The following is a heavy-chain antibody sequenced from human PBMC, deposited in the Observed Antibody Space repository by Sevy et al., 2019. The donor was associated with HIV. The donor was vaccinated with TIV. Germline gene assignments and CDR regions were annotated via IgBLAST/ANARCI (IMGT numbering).Heavy chain of an antibody. CDR3: ARDQQGRSSSWYKLDAFDI. CDR2: INGDGRST. CDR1: GFTFSKYR. Sequence: GGSLRLSCVGSGFTFSKYRMHWVRQAPGKGLVWVSRINGDGRSTSYADSVRGRFTISRDNAKNTLYLQMNSLRVEDKDLYFCARDQQGRSSSWYKLDAFDIWGQATMVTVSS. D-gene: IGHD6-13*01. V-gene: IGHV3-74*01. J-gene: IGHJ3*02.